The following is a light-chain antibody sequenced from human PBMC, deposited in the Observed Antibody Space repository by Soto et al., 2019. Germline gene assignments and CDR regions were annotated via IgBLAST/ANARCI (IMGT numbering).Light chain of an antibody. CDR2: DAS. CDR1: QSVSSY. CDR3: QQRSNWPPWT. J-gene: IGKJ1*01. V-gene: IGKV3-11*01. Sequence: EIVLTQSPATLSLSPGERATLSCRASQSVSSYLAWYQQKPSQAPRLLIYDASNRATGIPARFSGSGSGTDFTLTSSSLEPEDFAVYYCQQRSNWPPWTFGQGTKVEIK.